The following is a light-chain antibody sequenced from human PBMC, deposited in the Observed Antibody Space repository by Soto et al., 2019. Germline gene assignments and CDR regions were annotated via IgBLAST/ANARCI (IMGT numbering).Light chain of an antibody. J-gene: IGKJ2*01. V-gene: IGKV3-11*01. CDR2: DTS. CDR3: QQRSNWPYT. Sequence: EIVLTQSPATLSLSPGERATLSCRASQRVSSYLAWYQQKPGQAPRLLIYDTSNRATGIPARFSGSGSGTDFTPTISSLEPEDFAVYYCQQRSNWPYTFGQGAVLEIK. CDR1: QRVSSY.